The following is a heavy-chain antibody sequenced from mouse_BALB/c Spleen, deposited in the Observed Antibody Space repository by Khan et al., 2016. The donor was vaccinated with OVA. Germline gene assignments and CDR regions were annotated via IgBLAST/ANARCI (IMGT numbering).Heavy chain of an antibody. D-gene: IGHD1-2*01. V-gene: IGHV1-77*01. CDR1: GYTFTDYY. CDR2: ISPGSGDT. J-gene: IGHJ3*01. CDR3: ARRNYFGYTFAY. Sequence: QVRLQQSGAELARPGASVKLSCKASGYTFTDYYINWVKQRTGQGLEWIGEISPGSGDTYYNEKFKGKATLTADKSSSTVYMQLSSLTADASAVYFCARRNYFGYTFAYWGQGTLVTVSA.